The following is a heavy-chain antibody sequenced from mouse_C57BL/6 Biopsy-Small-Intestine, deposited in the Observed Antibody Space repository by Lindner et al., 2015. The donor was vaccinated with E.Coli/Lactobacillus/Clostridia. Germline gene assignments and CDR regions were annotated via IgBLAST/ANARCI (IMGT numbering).Heavy chain of an antibody. V-gene: IGHV1-81*01. CDR3: ARVSGSGRYYFDY. CDR2: IIPSFGAP. J-gene: IGHJ2*01. D-gene: IGHD1-3*01. CDR1: GYTFTSYG. Sequence: SVKVSCKASGYTFTSYGISWVRQAPGQGLEWMGGIIPSFGAPNYAQKFQGRVTITADESTSTAYMELSSLGSEDTAVYYCARVSGSGRYYFDYWGQGTLVTVSS.